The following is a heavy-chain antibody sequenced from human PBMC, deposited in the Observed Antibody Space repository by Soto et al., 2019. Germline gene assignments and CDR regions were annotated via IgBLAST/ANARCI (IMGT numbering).Heavy chain of an antibody. CDR1: GDSVSSNSAA. J-gene: IGHJ4*02. D-gene: IGHD1-7*01. CDR3: ARDGVSTGTTVILDS. V-gene: IGHV6-1*01. Sequence: SHTLSLTCSLSGDSVSSNSAAWNWIRPSQSRGLEWLGRTYFRSKWYTDYADSFRDRVAINPDTSKNQFSLQMKSVTPEESAIYYCARDGVSTGTTVILDSWGQGTLVTVSS. CDR2: TYFRSKWYT.